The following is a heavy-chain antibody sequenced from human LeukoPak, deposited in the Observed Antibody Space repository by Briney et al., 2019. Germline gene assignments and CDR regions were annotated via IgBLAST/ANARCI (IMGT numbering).Heavy chain of an antibody. V-gene: IGHV4-34*01. Sequence: SETLSLTCAVYGGSFSRYYWSWIRQPPGKGLEWIGEINHSGSTNYNPSLKSRVTISVDTSKNQFSLKLSSVTAADTAVYYCARGVLLWFGDGYYFDYWGQGTLVTVSS. D-gene: IGHD3-10*01. CDR3: ARGVLLWFGDGYYFDY. CDR1: GGSFSRYY. J-gene: IGHJ4*02. CDR2: INHSGST.